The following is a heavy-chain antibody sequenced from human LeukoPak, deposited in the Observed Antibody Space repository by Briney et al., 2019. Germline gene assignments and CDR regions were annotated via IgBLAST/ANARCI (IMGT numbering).Heavy chain of an antibody. D-gene: IGHD3-3*01. V-gene: IGHV4-61*08. Sequence: PSETLSLTCTVSGGSISSGGYYWSWIRQPPGKGLEWIGYIYYSGSTNYNPSLKSRVTISVDTSKNQFSLKLSSVTAADTAVYYCARGVDYDFWSGHWYFDLWGRGTLVTVSS. CDR2: IYYSGST. J-gene: IGHJ2*01. CDR3: ARGVDYDFWSGHWYFDL. CDR1: GGSISSGGYY.